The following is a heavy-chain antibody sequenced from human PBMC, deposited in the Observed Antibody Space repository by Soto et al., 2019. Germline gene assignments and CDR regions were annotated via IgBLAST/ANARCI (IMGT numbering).Heavy chain of an antibody. D-gene: IGHD2-15*01. CDR1: GFTFSSYA. J-gene: IGHJ4*02. Sequence: GGSLRLSCAASGFTFSSYAMSWVRQAPGKGLEWVSAISGSGGSTYYADSVKGRFTISRDNSKNTLYLQMNSLRAEDTAVYYCAKDHIVVVVAAPTDIDYWGQGTLVTVSS. CDR2: ISGSGGST. CDR3: AKDHIVVVVAAPTDIDY. V-gene: IGHV3-23*01.